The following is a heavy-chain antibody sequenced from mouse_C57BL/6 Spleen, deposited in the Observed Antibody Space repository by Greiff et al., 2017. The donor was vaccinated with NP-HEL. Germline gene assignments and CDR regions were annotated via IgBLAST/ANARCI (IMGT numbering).Heavy chain of an antibody. CDR1: GYTFTSYW. CDR2: IDPSDSYT. D-gene: IGHD1-1*01. CDR3: ARGHYGSSYDYAMDY. Sequence: QVQLQQPGAELVRPGTSVKLSCKASGYTFTSYWMHWVKQRPGQGLEWIGVIDPSDSYTNYNPKFKGKATLTVDTSSSTAYMQLSSLTSEDSAVYYCARGHYGSSYDYAMDYWGQGTSVTVSS. V-gene: IGHV1-59*01. J-gene: IGHJ4*01.